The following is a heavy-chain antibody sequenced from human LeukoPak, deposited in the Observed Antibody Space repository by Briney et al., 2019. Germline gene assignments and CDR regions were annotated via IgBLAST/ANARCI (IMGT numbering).Heavy chain of an antibody. CDR2: ITTSSSYM. CDR3: ARDPYSVGYGAYYYYYMDV. V-gene: IGHV3-21*01. CDR1: GFTFSTYN. Sequence: PGGSLRLSCAASGFTFSTYNMNWVRRTPGKGLEWVSSITTSSSYMFYADSVRGRFTISRDNAENSLYLQMNSLRDEDTAVYYCARDPYSVGYGAYYYYYMDVWGKGTTVTVSS. J-gene: IGHJ6*03. D-gene: IGHD5/OR15-5a*01.